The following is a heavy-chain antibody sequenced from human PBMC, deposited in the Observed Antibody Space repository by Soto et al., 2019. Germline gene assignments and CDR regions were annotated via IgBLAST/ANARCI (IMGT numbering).Heavy chain of an antibody. CDR3: ARSGSERVAFDY. D-gene: IGHD1-26*01. CDR1: GFTFSSYD. J-gene: IGHJ4*02. CDR2: IGTAGDT. Sequence: GGSLRLSCAASGFTFSSYDMHWVRQATGKGLEWVSAIGTAGDTYYPGSVKGRFTISRENAKNSLYLQMNSLRAEDTAVYYCARSGSERVAFDYWGQGTLVTVSS. V-gene: IGHV3-13*01.